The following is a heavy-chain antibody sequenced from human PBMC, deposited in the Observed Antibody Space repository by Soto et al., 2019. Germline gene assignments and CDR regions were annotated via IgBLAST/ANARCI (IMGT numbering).Heavy chain of an antibody. D-gene: IGHD3-22*01. J-gene: IGHJ4*02. Sequence: SETLSLTCTVSGDSITSGGYYWSWIRQHPGKGLEWIGYIYYSGSTYYNPSLNSRVAISVDTSKNQFSLKLSSVTAADTAVYYCARDGWLLRFYFDYWGQGTLVTVSS. CDR3: ARDGWLLRFYFDY. V-gene: IGHV4-31*03. CDR1: GDSITSGGYY. CDR2: IYYSGST.